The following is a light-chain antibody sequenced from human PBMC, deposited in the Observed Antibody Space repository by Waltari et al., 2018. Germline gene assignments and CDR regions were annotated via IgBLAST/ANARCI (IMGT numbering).Light chain of an antibody. J-gene: IGKJ1*01. V-gene: IGKV1-39*01. CDR1: ATINNY. CDR3: QQGYIAPLT. CDR2: RTS. Sequence: DIQMTQSPSSLSASVGDRVTITCRASATINNYLNWYQQKPGKAPKFLIYRTSNLQSGVPSRFSGSGSGTDFSLTISSLQPEDSATYYCQQGYIAPLTFGQGTKVEIK.